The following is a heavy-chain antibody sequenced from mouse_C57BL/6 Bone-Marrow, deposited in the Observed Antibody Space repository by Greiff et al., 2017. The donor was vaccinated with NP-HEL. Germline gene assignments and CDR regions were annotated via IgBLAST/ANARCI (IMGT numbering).Heavy chain of an antibody. CDR3: ARSYYGSSPLAMDY. V-gene: IGHV3-6*01. D-gene: IGHD1-1*01. Sequence: EVKLMESGPGLVKPSQSLSLTCSVTGYSITSGYYWNWIRQFPGNKLEWMGYISYDGSNNYNPSLKNRISITRDTSKNQFFLKLNSVTTEDTATYYCARSYYGSSPLAMDYWGQGTSVTVSS. CDR2: ISYDGSN. J-gene: IGHJ4*01. CDR1: GYSITSGYY.